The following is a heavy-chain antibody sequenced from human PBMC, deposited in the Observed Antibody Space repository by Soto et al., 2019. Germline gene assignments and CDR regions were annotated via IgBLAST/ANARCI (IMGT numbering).Heavy chain of an antibody. J-gene: IGHJ6*03. D-gene: IGHD3-9*01. CDR3: ARALRYLADYYYYMDV. CDR1: GGTLTSYT. V-gene: IGHV1-69*08. CDR2: ITPVLGAA. Sequence: SVKVSCKASGGTLTSYTINWVRQAPGQGLEWMGRITPVLGAANYAPNFQGRITITADKSTRTAYMELSSLRSEDTAVYYCARALRYLADYYYYMDVWGKGTTVTVSS.